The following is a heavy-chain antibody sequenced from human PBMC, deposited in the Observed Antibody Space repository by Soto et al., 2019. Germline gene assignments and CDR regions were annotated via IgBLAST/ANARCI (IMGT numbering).Heavy chain of an antibody. J-gene: IGHJ6*02. CDR1: GFSLSTSGVG. CDR2: IYWNDEK. V-gene: IGHV2-5*01. Sequence: QITLKESGPTLVKPTQTLTLTCTFSGFSLSTSGVGVGWIRQPPGKALEWLALIYWNDEKRYSPSLKSRLTITKDTSKNQVALTMTHMDPVDTATYYCAHRGPNSEDALYYYYYAMDVWGQGTTVTVSS. CDR3: AHRGPNSEDALYYYYYAMDV. D-gene: IGHD2-15*01.